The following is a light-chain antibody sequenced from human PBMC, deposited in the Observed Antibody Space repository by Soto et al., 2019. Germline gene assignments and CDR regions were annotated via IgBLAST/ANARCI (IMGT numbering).Light chain of an antibody. V-gene: IGKV1-39*01. CDR2: DAS. CDR3: QQSYRTPYT. CDR1: QGISTY. Sequence: DIQMTQSPSSLSASVGDRVTITCRASQGISTYLVWYQQRQGRAPKLLIYDASSLLSGVPSRFSGSGSGTDFTLTISSLQPEDFETYYYQQSYRTPYTFGQGTKLETK. J-gene: IGKJ2*01.